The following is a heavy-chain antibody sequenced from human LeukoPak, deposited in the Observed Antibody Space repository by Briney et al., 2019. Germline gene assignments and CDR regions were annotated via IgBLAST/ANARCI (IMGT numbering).Heavy chain of an antibody. J-gene: IGHJ4*02. V-gene: IGHV1-69*05. D-gene: IGHD3-10*01. CDR2: IIPIFGTA. Sequence: SVKVSCKASGGTFSSYAISWVRQAPGQGLEWMGRIIPIFGTANYAQKFQGRVTITTDETTSTAYMELSSLRSEDTAVYYCARESLVRGVNNSDYWGQGTLVTVSS. CDR1: GGTFSSYA. CDR3: ARESLVRGVNNSDY.